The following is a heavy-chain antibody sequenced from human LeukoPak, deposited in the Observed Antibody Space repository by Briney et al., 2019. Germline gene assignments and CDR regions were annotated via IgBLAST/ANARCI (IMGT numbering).Heavy chain of an antibody. V-gene: IGHV1-2*06. D-gene: IGHD2-2*01. CDR1: GYTFTGYY. CDR2: INPNSGGT. Sequence: ASVKVSCKASGYTFTGYYMHWVRRAPGQGLEWMGRINPNSGGTNYAQKFQGRVTMTRDTSISTAYMELSRLRSDDTAVYYCARGLVVPAAPDYWGQGTLVTVSS. CDR3: ARGLVVPAAPDY. J-gene: IGHJ4*02.